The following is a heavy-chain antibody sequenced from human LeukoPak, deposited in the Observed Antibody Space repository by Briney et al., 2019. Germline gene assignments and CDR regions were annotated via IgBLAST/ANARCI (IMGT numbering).Heavy chain of an antibody. D-gene: IGHD6-19*01. CDR2: IYYSGST. CDR3: ARQSGDQSSAWYFDA. V-gene: IGHV4-59*08. Sequence: PSETLSLTCTVSGGSISGYYWSWIRQPPGKGLEWIGYIYYSGSTNYNPSLKSRVTISVDTSKNQFSLRLSSATAADTAIYYCARQSGDQSSAWYFDAWGQGTLVTVSS. CDR1: GGSISGYY. J-gene: IGHJ4*02.